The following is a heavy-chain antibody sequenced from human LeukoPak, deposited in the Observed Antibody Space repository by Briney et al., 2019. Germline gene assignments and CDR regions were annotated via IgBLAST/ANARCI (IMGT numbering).Heavy chain of an antibody. CDR2: IDATGAVT. CDR1: GFTFSSHA. J-gene: IGHJ5*02. Sequence: PPGGSLRLSCAASGFTFSSHAMSWVRQAPGQGLEWVSSIDATGAVTFYADSVKGRFTISRDNSKNTLYLQMNSLRAEDTALYYCGKGARSSAFDPWGQGTLVTVSS. D-gene: IGHD6-13*01. CDR3: GKGARSSAFDP. V-gene: IGHV3-23*01.